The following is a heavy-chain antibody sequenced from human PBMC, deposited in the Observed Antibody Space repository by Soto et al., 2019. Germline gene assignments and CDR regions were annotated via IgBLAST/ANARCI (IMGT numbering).Heavy chain of an antibody. J-gene: IGHJ6*02. D-gene: IGHD1-20*01. CDR1: GDSISSGGYY. CDR2: VHSSGRI. V-gene: IGHV4-31*03. CDR3: ARDRVSGIVPVGMDV. Sequence: PSETLSLTCTVSGDSISSGGYYWNWIRQHPERGLEWIGYVHSSGRIYYNSSLKSRVTISFDASENQFSLNVRSVTAADAAVYYCARDRVSGIVPVGMDVWGQGTTVTVSS.